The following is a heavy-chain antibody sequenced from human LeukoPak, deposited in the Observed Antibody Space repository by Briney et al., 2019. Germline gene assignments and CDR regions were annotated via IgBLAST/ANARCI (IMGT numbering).Heavy chain of an antibody. J-gene: IGHJ4*02. CDR2: INDSGMT. Sequence: SETLSLACAVYGGSIGGYYWSWIRQPPGKGLEWIGQINDSGMTNYIPSLKSRVTISVDTSKKQYSLKLSSVSAADTAVYYCARASAYSSSSGVNCWGQGTLVTVSS. CDR3: ARASAYSSSSGVNC. D-gene: IGHD6-6*01. CDR1: GGSIGGYY. V-gene: IGHV4-34*01.